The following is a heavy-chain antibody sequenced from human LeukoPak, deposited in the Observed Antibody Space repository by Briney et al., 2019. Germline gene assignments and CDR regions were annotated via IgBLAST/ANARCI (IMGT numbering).Heavy chain of an antibody. CDR1: GGSIISEGYR. V-gene: IGHV4-61*08. D-gene: IGHD3-10*01. CDR2: IHCGRTT. CDR3: ARARYYYGSGSYDAFDI. Sequence: PSETLSLTCTVSGGSIISEGYRWGWIRQPPGKGLEWIGQIHCGRTTEYNPSLKSRVTISVDTSKNQFSLKLSSVTAADTAVYYCARARYYYGSGSYDAFDIWGQGTMVTVSS. J-gene: IGHJ3*02.